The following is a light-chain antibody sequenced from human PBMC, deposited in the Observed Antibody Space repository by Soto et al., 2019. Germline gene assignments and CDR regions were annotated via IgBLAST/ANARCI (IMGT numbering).Light chain of an antibody. V-gene: IGLV2-14*01. Sequence: QSVLTQPASVSGSPGRSIAISCTGTSNDVGSYNYVSWYQQHPGKAPKLMIYDVTNRPSGVSDRFSGSKSGNTASLTISGLQAEDEADYYCKSYTTSNTYVFGSGTKVTVL. CDR3: KSYTTSNTYV. CDR1: SNDVGSYNY. CDR2: DVT. J-gene: IGLJ1*01.